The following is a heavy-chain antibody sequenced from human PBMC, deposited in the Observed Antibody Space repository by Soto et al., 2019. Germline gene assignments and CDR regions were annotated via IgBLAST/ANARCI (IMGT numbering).Heavy chain of an antibody. CDR3: VKGEYYYDSSGYYPFDY. CDR1: GFTFSSYW. J-gene: IGHJ4*02. CDR2: IKQDGSNK. V-gene: IGHV3-7*02. D-gene: IGHD3-22*01. Sequence: GGSLGLSCAASGFTFSSYWMSWVRQAPGKGLEWVANIKQDGSNKYYADSVKGRFTISRDNSKNTLDLQMNSLRVEDTAVYYCVKGEYYYDSSGYYPFDYWGQGTLVTVSS.